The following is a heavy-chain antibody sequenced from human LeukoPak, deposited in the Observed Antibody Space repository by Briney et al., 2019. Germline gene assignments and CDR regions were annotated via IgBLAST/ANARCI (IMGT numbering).Heavy chain of an antibody. CDR3: ARDQPPYYYDSSGYSEHWFDP. V-gene: IGHV1-3*03. Sequence: ASVKVSCKASGYTFTSYGISWVRQAPGQGLEWMGWINAGNGNTKYSQEFQGRVTITRDTSASTAYMELSSLRSEDMAVYYCARDQPPYYYDSSGYSEHWFDPWGQGTLVTVSS. D-gene: IGHD3-22*01. CDR2: INAGNGNT. CDR1: GYTFTSYG. J-gene: IGHJ5*02.